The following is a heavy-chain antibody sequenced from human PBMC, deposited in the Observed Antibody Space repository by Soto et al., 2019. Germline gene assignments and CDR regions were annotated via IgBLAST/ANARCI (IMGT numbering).Heavy chain of an antibody. Sequence: QVQLVQSGAEVKKPGSSVKVSCKASGGTFNRYAIRWVRQAQGQGLEWMGGIIHIFGIGNDAQRFQGRVTITADESTGTAYMELSSLRSENTGVYYCARSAITLFGLVSSHPHYYSEMDVWCQGTTVTVSS. CDR2: IIHIFGIG. D-gene: IGHD3-3*01. V-gene: IGHV1-69*01. CDR1: GGTFNRYA. J-gene: IGHJ6*02. CDR3: ARSAITLFGLVSSHPHYYSEMDV.